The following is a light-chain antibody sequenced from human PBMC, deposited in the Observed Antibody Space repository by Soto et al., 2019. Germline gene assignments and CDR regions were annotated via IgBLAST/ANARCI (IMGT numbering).Light chain of an antibody. Sequence: QSALTQPASVSGSPGQSITISCTGTSSDVGGYTYVSWYQQHPGKAPKLMIYDVSNRTSGVSNRFSGSKYGNTASLTIYGLQAEDEADYYCSSYTCSSTLEGVVFGGGTKLTVL. V-gene: IGLV2-14*01. J-gene: IGLJ2*01. CDR2: DVS. CDR1: SSDVGGYTY. CDR3: SSYTCSSTLEGVV.